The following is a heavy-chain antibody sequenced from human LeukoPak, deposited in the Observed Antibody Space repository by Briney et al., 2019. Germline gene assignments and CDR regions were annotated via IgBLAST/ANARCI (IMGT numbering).Heavy chain of an antibody. CDR1: GGSLSGYY. CDR2: VNYGGGT. CDR3: ARGPPGDRSGYYGSLTFDY. V-gene: IGHV4-34*01. Sequence: SETLSLTCAVSGGSLSGYYWSWIRQSPGKGLEWIGEVNYGGGTNRNPSLKCRLTISVDTSKSQFSLKLSSVTAADTAVYYCARGPPGDRSGYYGSLTFDYWGQGTLVTVSS. D-gene: IGHD3-22*01. J-gene: IGHJ4*02.